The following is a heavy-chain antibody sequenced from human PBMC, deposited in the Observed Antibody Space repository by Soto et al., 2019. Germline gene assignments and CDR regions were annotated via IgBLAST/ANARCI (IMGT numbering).Heavy chain of an antibody. V-gene: IGHV4-30-2*01. CDR1: GGSISSGDYS. J-gene: IGHJ3*02. Sequence: SSETLSLTCAVSGGSISSGDYSWNWIRQPPGKGLEWIGYIYFGGSTYYNPFLQSRVTISVDRSKNQFSLKLSSVTAADTAVYYCARTPDIWGQGTMVTVSS. CDR2: IYFGGST. CDR3: ARTPDI.